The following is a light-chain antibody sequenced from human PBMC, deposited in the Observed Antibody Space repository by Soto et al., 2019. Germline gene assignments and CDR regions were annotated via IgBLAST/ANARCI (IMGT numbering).Light chain of an antibody. J-gene: IGKJ2*01. CDR1: QSLLDSDDGNTY. CDR2: TLS. CDR3: MQRIEIPPRDT. Sequence: DIVMTQTPLSLPVTPGEPASISCRSSQSLLDSDDGNTYLDWYLQKPGQSPQLLIYTLSYRASGARDRFSGSGSGSDFTLKISRVEAEDVGVYYCMQRIEIPPRDTFGQGTKLEIK. V-gene: IGKV2-40*01.